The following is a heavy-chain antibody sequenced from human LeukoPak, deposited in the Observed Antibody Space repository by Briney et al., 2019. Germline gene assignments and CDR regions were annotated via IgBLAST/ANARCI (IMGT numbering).Heavy chain of an antibody. CDR2: IIPIFGTA. J-gene: IGHJ4*02. Sequence: SVKVSCKASGGTFISYAISWVRQAPGQGLEWMGRIIPIFGTANYAQKFQGRVTITTDESTSTAYMELSSLRSEDTAVYYCAGVPIFGVVITESFDYWGQGTLVTVSS. D-gene: IGHD3-3*01. CDR1: GGTFISYA. V-gene: IGHV1-69*05. CDR3: AGVPIFGVVITESFDY.